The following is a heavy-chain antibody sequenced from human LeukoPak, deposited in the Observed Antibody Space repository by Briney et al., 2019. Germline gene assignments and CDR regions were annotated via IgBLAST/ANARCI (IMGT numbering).Heavy chain of an antibody. V-gene: IGHV1-2*02. D-gene: IGHD2-15*01. CDR1: EYTFTDYY. CDR2: INPNSGGT. Sequence: ASVKVSCKASEYTFTDYYMHWVRQAPGQGLEWMGWINPNSGGTNYAQKFQGRVTMTRDTSISTAYMELSRLISDDTAVYYCARTLRDCSGDSCYSDPHFDCWGQGTLVTVS. CDR3: ARTLRDCSGDSCYSDPHFDC. J-gene: IGHJ4*02.